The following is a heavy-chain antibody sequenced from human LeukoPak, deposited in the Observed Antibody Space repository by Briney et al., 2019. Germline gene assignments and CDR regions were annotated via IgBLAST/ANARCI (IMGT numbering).Heavy chain of an antibody. CDR3: TRLVTMVRGPTSYYYYYMDV. J-gene: IGHJ6*03. CDR2: IRSKANSYAT. CDR1: GFTFSGSA. D-gene: IGHD3-10*01. V-gene: IGHV3-73*01. Sequence: GGALRLSCAASGFTFSGSAMHWVRQPSGKGLEWVGRIRSKANSYATAYAASVKGRFTISRDDSKNTAYLQMNSLKTEDTAVYYCTRLVTMVRGPTSYYYYYMDVWGKGTTVTVSS.